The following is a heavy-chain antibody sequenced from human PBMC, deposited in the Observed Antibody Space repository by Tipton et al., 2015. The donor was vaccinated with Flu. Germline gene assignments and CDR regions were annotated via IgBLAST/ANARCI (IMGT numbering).Heavy chain of an antibody. J-gene: IGHJ4*02. CDR2: ISDSGKT. D-gene: IGHD3-16*01. CDR3: ARALGGYDYLDF. CDR1: GASISSSGYY. V-gene: IGHV4-31*02. Sequence: TLSLSCSVSGASISSSGYYWTWIRQQPGMGLEWRGYISDSGKTYYNPSLNSRVTITLDTSKNQFSLVMNSVTAADTAVYYCARALGGYDYLDFWGQGTLGIVSS.